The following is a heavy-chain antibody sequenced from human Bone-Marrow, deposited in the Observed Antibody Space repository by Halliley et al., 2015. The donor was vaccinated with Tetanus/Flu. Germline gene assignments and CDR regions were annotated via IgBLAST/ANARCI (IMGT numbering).Heavy chain of an antibody. CDR3: ARVGGYCTGDTCYSEGYFDY. D-gene: IGHD2-15*01. J-gene: IGHJ4*02. V-gene: IGHV4-30-4*01. Sequence: STGPPYYNGSLQSRLTISVDTSENQFSLNLSSVTATDTAVYYCARVGGYCTGDTCYSEGYFDYWGQGALVTVSS. CDR2: STGPP.